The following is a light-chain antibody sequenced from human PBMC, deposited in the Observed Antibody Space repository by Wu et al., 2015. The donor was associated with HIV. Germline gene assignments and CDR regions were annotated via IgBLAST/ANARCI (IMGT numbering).Light chain of an antibody. V-gene: IGKV1-13*02. CDR2: DAS. J-gene: IGKJ5*01. Sequence: AIQLTQSPSSLSASIGDRVNITCRASQDIFTYLAWYQRTPGKAPRVLIYDASTLQSGVSSRFSGSGSGAHFTLTISGLQREDFAVYFCQQLNSFPLTFGQGSRLEI. CDR1: QDIFTY. CDR3: QQLNSFPLT.